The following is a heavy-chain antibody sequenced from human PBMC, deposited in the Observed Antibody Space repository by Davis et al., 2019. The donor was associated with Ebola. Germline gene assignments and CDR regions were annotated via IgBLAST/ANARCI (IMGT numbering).Heavy chain of an antibody. CDR1: GFTFSSYS. V-gene: IGHV3-23*01. D-gene: IGHD3-3*01. J-gene: IGHJ6*02. Sequence: GGSLRLSCAASGFTFSSYSMNWVRQAPGKGLEWVSAISGSGGSTYYADSVKGRFTISRDNSKNTLYLQMNSLRAEDTAVYYCARRGLEIYYYYGMDVWGQGTTVTVSS. CDR2: ISGSGGST. CDR3: ARRGLEIYYYYGMDV.